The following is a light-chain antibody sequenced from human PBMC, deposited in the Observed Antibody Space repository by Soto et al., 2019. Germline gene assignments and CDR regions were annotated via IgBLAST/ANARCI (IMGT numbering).Light chain of an antibody. CDR1: QGISST. V-gene: IGKV1D-13*01. CDR2: HAS. J-gene: IGKJ4*01. Sequence: AIQLTQSPSSLSASVGDRVTITCRASQGISSTLAWYQQKPGEAPKLLIYHASSLQSGVPSRFSGSGSGTDFTLTSSRLQPEDSATYYCQQFNNYPLTFGGGTKVEIK. CDR3: QQFNNYPLT.